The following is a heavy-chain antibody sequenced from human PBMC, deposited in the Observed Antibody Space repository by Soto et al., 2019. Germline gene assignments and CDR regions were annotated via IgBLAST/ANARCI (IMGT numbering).Heavy chain of an antibody. CDR1: GGTFSSYA. D-gene: IGHD6-19*01. Sequence: GASVKVSCKASGGTFSSYAISWVRQAPGQGLEWMGGIIPIFGTANYAQKFQGRVTITADESTSTAYMELSSLRSEDTAVYYCARGSASQWLVSYYYSSGMDVWGQGTTVTVPS. V-gene: IGHV1-69*13. CDR2: IIPIFGTA. CDR3: ARGSASQWLVSYYYSSGMDV. J-gene: IGHJ6*02.